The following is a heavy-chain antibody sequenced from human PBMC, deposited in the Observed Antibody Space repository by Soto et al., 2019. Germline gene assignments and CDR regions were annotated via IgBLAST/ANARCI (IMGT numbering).Heavy chain of an antibody. J-gene: IGHJ6*02. CDR3: ASGGYYDYYYGMDV. D-gene: IGHD3-3*01. V-gene: IGHV3-7*01. CDR1: GFTFSSYW. Sequence: GGSLRLSCAASGFTFSSYWMSWVRQAPGKGLEWVANIKQDGSEKYYVDSVKGRFTISRDNAKNSLYLQMNSLRAEDTAVYYCASGGYYDYYYGMDVWGQGTTVTVS. CDR2: IKQDGSEK.